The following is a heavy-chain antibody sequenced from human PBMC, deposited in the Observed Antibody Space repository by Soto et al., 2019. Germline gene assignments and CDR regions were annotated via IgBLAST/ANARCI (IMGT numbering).Heavy chain of an antibody. CDR1: GGSFSAYD. V-gene: IGHV4-34*01. CDR2: INHSGST. D-gene: IGHD2-8*02. J-gene: IGHJ4*02. Sequence: SETLSLTCAVYGGSFSAYDWTWIRQPPGTGLEWIGEINHSGSTNYNPSLKSRVTISVDTSKNQFSLKLTSVTAADTAVYYCASDKITGLFDYWGQGTLVTVSS. CDR3: ASDKITGLFDY.